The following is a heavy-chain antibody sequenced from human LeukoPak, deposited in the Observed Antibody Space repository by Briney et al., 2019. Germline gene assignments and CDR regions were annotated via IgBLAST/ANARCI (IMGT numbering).Heavy chain of an antibody. Sequence: GGSLRLSCAASGFSVSGHYMSWVRQAPGKGLEWVSVLYSSGDTYYADSVKGRFTISRDTSKNTLYLQMNGLRAEDTAVYYCARGNTGYSSAWGRDFDYWGQGTLVTVSS. D-gene: IGHD6-19*01. CDR2: LYSSGDT. CDR3: ARGNTGYSSAWGRDFDY. CDR1: GFSVSGHY. V-gene: IGHV3-66*01. J-gene: IGHJ4*02.